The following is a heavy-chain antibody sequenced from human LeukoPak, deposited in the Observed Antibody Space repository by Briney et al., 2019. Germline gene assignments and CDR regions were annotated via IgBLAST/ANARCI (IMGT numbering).Heavy chain of an antibody. J-gene: IGHJ5*02. Sequence: SETLSLTCTVSGGSISTSNYYWGWIRQPPGKGLEWIGNIFYSGSTYYNPSLKSRVTISVDTSKNQFSLKLSSVTAADTAVYYCARDYGLKNWFDPWGQGTLVTVSS. CDR1: GGSISTSNYY. CDR2: IFYSGST. V-gene: IGHV4-39*02. D-gene: IGHD4-17*01. CDR3: ARDYGLKNWFDP.